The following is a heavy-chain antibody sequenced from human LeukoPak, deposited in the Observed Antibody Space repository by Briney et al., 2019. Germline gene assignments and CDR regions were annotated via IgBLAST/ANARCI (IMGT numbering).Heavy chain of an antibody. Sequence: PSETLSLTCAVSGYSISSGYYWGWIRPPPGEGLAWIGSIYHSGSTYYNPSLKSRVTISVDTSKNQFSLKLSSVTAADTAVYYCARARDYGSGTWYFDYWGQGTLVTVSS. V-gene: IGHV4-38-2*01. CDR2: IYHSGST. D-gene: IGHD3-10*01. CDR1: GYSISSGYY. J-gene: IGHJ4*02. CDR3: ARARDYGSGTWYFDY.